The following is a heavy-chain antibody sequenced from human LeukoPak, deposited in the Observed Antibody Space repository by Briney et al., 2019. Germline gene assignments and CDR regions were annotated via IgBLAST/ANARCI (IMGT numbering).Heavy chain of an antibody. J-gene: IGHJ4*02. V-gene: IGHV3-74*01. Sequence: GSLRLSCAASGFPFSSYWMHWVRQAPGKGLVWVSRINSDGSSTSYADSVKGRFTISRDNAKNTLYLQMNSLRAEDTAVYYCARDSATAMVPDYWGQGTLVTVSS. D-gene: IGHD5-18*01. CDR1: GFPFSSYW. CDR3: ARDSATAMVPDY. CDR2: INSDGSST.